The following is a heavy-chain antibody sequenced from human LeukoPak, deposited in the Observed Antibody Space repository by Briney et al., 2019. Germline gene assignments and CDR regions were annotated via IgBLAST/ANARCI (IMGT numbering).Heavy chain of an antibody. V-gene: IGHV3-7*01. J-gene: IGHJ3*02. CDR2: IKQDGSEK. Sequence: GGSLRLSCAASGFTFSSYWMTWVRQAPGKGLEWVANIKQDGSEKYYVDSVKGRFTISRDNTKKSLYLQMNSLRAEDTAVYYCARVWIWTAFDIWGQGTMVTVSS. CDR1: GFTFSSYW. D-gene: IGHD2-2*03. CDR3: ARVWIWTAFDI.